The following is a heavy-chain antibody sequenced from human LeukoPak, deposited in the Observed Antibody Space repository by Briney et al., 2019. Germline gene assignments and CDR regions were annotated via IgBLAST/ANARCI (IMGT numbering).Heavy chain of an antibody. V-gene: IGHV3-21*01. CDR2: ISSRSTYI. CDR3: AKSTRAVMAMMDV. D-gene: IGHD3-16*01. Sequence: GGSLRLSCAASGFIFSNYNMNWVRQAPGKGLEWVSSISSRSTYIYYADSVKGRFTISRDNAKNSLYLQMNSLRAGDTAVYFCAKSTRAVMAMMDVWGKGTTVTVSS. CDR1: GFIFSNYN. J-gene: IGHJ6*04.